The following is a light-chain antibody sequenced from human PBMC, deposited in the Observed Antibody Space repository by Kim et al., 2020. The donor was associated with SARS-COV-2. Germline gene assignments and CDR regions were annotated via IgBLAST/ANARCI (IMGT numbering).Light chain of an antibody. CDR1: QSVSSN. CDR3: QQFNNWPLYS. V-gene: IGKV3-15*01. CDR2: GAS. J-gene: IGKJ2*03. Sequence: SPGERATLSCRASQSVSSNLAWYQQKPGQAPRLLIYGASTRASGVPARFSGSGSGTEFTLTISSLQSEDFAVYYCQQFNNWPLYSFGQGTKLEIK.